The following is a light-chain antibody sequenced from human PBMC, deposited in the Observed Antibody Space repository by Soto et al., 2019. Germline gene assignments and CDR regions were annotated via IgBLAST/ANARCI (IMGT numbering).Light chain of an antibody. J-gene: IGLJ2*01. CDR2: DVS. CDR3: SSFTTTATVL. V-gene: IGLV2-14*01. Sequence: QSALTQPASVSGSPGQSITISCTGTSSDVGGYNYVSWYQQHPGRAPKLMIYDVSSRPSGVSNRFSASKSGNTASLTISGLQTEDEADYYCSSFTTTATVLFGGGTKVTVL. CDR1: SSDVGGYNY.